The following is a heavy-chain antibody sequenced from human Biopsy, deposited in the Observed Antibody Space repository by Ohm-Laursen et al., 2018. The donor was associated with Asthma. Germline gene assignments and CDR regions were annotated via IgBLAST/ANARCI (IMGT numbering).Heavy chain of an antibody. D-gene: IGHD3-10*01. Sequence: ASVKVSCKTSGYTFNSAGITWVRQAPGQGLEWMGWISACNGNTKVAQKLQDRVTMITDTSTSTAYMELRSLRSDDTAVYFCARAVDYSHYYGIDVWGQGTTVTVS. V-gene: IGHV1-18*01. J-gene: IGHJ6*02. CDR2: ISACNGNT. CDR3: ARAVDYSHYYGIDV. CDR1: GYTFNSAG.